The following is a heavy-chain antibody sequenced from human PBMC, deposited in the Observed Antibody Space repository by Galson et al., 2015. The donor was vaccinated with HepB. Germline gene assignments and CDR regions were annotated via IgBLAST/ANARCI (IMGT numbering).Heavy chain of an antibody. J-gene: IGHJ4*02. D-gene: IGHD6-19*01. CDR2: IYSGGDI. CDR1: GFTVSNNY. Sequence: SLRLSCAASGFTVSNNYMSWVRQAPGKGLEWVSVIYSGGDIYYLDSVKGRFTISRDSSKNTLFLQMNSLRPEDTAVYYRAKGKRGAGSDDWGRGTLVTVSS. V-gene: IGHV3-66*02. CDR3: AKGKRGAGSDD.